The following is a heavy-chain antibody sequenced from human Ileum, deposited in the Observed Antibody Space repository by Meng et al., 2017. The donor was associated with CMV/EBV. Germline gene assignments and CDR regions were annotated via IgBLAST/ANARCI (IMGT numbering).Heavy chain of an antibody. CDR1: GFTFSSYW. V-gene: IGHV3-7*01. CDR2: IKQDGSEK. CDR3: ATGGGTVSYCTTGGEIGGRCVH. Sequence: GGSLRLSCAASGFTFSSYWMTWVRQAPGKGLEWVANIKQDGSEKYYVDSVTGRFTISRDNAKNSLYLQMNSLRAEDTAVYYCATGGGTVSYCTTGGEIGGRCVHWGQGTLVTVSS. D-gene: IGHD3-10*01. J-gene: IGHJ4*02.